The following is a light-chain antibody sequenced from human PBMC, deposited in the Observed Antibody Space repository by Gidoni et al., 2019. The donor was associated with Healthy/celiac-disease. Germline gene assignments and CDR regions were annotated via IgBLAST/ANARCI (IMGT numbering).Light chain of an antibody. CDR2: GAS. Sequence: IRLTQSSGTLPFSPGERASLPCRARQSVSSSYLAWYQQKPGQAPRLLIYGASSRATGIPDRFSGSGSGTDFTLTISSLEPEDFAVYYCQQYGSSPLTFGGGTKVEIK. CDR3: QQYGSSPLT. V-gene: IGKV3-20*01. J-gene: IGKJ4*01. CDR1: QSVSSSY.